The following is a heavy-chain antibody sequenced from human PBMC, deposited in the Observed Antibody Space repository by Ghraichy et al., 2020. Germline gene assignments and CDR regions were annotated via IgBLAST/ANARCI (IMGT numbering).Heavy chain of an antibody. CDR1: GASFSGYY. Sequence: SETLSLTRSVSGASFSGYYWSWIRQPAGKGLQWIGRIYSSGSTNYNPSLKSRVTMSVDTSESYFSLKLSSVTAADTAVYYCARALRSGFGTQYGMDVWGQGTTVTVSS. J-gene: IGHJ6*02. CDR3: ARALRSGFGTQYGMDV. V-gene: IGHV4-4*07. D-gene: IGHD3-10*01. CDR2: IYSSGST.